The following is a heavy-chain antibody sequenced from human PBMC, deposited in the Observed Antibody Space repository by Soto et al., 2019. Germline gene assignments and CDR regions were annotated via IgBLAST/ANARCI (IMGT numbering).Heavy chain of an antibody. D-gene: IGHD6-13*01. CDR3: ARDGWQQLVPLHTNWFDP. J-gene: IGHJ5*02. Sequence: LRLSCAASGFTFSSYSMNWVRQAPGKGLEWVSSISSSSYIYYADSVKGRFTISRDNAKNSLYLQMNSLRAEDTAVYYCARDGWQQLVPLHTNWFDPWGQGTLVTVSS. CDR1: GFTFSSYS. V-gene: IGHV3-21*01. CDR2: ISSSSYI.